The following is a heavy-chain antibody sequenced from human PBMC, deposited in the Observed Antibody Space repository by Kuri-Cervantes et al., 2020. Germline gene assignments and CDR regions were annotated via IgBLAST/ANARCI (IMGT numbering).Heavy chain of an antibody. CDR1: GFTFSSYS. V-gene: IGHV3-23*01. J-gene: IGHJ4*02. Sequence: GGSLRLSCAASGFTFSSYSMNWVRQAPGKGLEWVSAISDSGGRTYFADSVKGRFTISRDNSKNTLYLQMNSLRAEDTAVYYCAKDRGSGWYDFDYWGQGTLVTVSS. CDR3: AKDRGSGWYDFDY. CDR2: ISDSGGRT. D-gene: IGHD6-19*01.